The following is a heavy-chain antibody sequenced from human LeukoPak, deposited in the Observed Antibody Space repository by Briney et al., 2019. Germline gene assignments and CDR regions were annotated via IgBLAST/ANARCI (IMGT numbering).Heavy chain of an antibody. CDR2: INSKGCNT. V-gene: IGHV1-46*01. Sequence: SVNVSCKASGYTFTRYYMHSVRQAPAQGLEWMGIINSKGCNTSIAQKFQGRVTMTRDTSTSKVYMELSSLRSEDTAVYYCASDSKGSGYDYGGIDYWGQGTLVTVSS. CDR3: ASDSKGSGYDYGGIDY. CDR1: GYTFTRYY. D-gene: IGHD5-12*01. J-gene: IGHJ4*02.